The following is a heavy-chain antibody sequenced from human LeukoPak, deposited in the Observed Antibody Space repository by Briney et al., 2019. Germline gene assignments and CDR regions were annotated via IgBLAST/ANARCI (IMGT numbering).Heavy chain of an antibody. CDR1: GGSISSSSYY. V-gene: IGHV4-39*07. D-gene: IGHD6-13*01. Sequence: KPSETLSLTCTVSGGSISSSSYYWGWIRQPPGKGLEWIGSIYYSGSTYYNPSLKSRVTISVDTSKNRFSLKLSSVTAADTAVYYCARVNSFRRQQLFDYWGQGTLVTVSS. CDR3: ARVNSFRRQQLFDY. J-gene: IGHJ4*02. CDR2: IYYSGST.